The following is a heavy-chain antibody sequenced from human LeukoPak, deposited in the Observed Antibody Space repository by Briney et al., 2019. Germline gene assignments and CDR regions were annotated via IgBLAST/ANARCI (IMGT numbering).Heavy chain of an antibody. V-gene: IGHV3-23*01. CDR3: TTDRLYYDYVWGSYRYEERIDY. J-gene: IGHJ4*02. CDR1: GFTFTNYA. D-gene: IGHD3-16*02. CDR2: TVGIGPDT. Sequence: PGGSLRLSCAASGFTFTNYAMTWVRQAPEKGLEWVAATVGIGPDTYHADSVKGRFTISRDNSKNILYLQMNSLRVEDTAVYYCTTDRLYYDYVWGSYRYEERIDYWGQGTLVTVSS.